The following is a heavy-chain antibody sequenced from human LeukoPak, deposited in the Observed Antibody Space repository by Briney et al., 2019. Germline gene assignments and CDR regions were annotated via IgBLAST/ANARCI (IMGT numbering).Heavy chain of an antibody. CDR2: ITHTETT. CDR3: ARGHGDFWSGYYSPLDY. V-gene: IGHV4-34*01. Sequence: SETLSLTCAGYGGSFSGYYWNWIRQPPGKGLEWIGEITHTETTNYNPSLKSRVTISVDRSENQVSLNLSSVSAADTAVYYCARGHGDFWSGYYSPLDYWGQGTPVIVSS. CDR1: GGSFSGYY. J-gene: IGHJ4*02. D-gene: IGHD3-3*01.